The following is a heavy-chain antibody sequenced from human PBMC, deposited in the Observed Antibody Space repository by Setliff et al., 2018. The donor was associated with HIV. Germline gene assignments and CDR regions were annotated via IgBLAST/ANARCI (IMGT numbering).Heavy chain of an antibody. D-gene: IGHD3-16*01. Sequence: GGSLRLSCTASGFSLSSYSMNWVRLTPGKGLECVSFINSNGSYIFYADSVKGRFTISRDNAKNSLYLQMNSLRAEDTAVYYCARSFWGFVRNAASDIWGQGTMVTVSS. J-gene: IGHJ3*02. CDR3: ARSFWGFVRNAASDI. V-gene: IGHV3-21*01. CDR1: GFSLSSYS. CDR2: INSNGSYI.